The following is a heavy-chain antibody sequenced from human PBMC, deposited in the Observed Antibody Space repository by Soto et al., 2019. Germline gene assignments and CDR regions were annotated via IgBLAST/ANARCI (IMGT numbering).Heavy chain of an antibody. V-gene: IGHV3-73*02. CDR1: GFTFSGSA. CDR2: IRSKPNNYAT. CDR3: SGGQNDYNYYYYYPMDV. Sequence: VQLVESGGGLVQPGESLRLSCAASGFTFSGSAMHWVRQAPGKGLEWVGRIRSKPNNYATAYAASVKGRFSISRDDSKKTAYLQVNGLKTEDTAVYYCSGGQNDYNYYYYYPMDVWGRGTTVTVSS. J-gene: IGHJ6*02. D-gene: IGHD4-4*01.